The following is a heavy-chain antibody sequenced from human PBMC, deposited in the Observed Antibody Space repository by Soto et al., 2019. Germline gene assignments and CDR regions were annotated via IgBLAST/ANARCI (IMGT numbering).Heavy chain of an antibody. CDR1: GFTVSSTY. CDR2: IESGGST. J-gene: IGHJ6*02. Sequence: PGGSLRLSCNASGFTVSSTYMSWARQAPGMGLEWVAVIESGGSTHYADSVKGRFAISRDTPKNMIYLQLHTLRAEDTAVYYCALLPGYCSSTSCYISSRRPNYGMDVWGQGTTVTVSS. V-gene: IGHV3-53*01. D-gene: IGHD2-2*02. CDR3: ALLPGYCSSTSCYISSRRPNYGMDV.